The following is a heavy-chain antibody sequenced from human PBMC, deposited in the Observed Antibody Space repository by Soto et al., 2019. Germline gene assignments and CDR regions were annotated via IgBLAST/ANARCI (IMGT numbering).Heavy chain of an antibody. V-gene: IGHV1-69*12. CDR1: GGTFSSYA. CDR3: ARDQYSSSPGLYYYYGMDV. Sequence: QVQLVQSGAEVKKPGSSVKVSCKASGGTFSSYAISWVRQAPGQGLEWMGGIIPIFGTANYAQKFQGRVTITADESTSRAYMELSSLRSEDTAVYYCARDQYSSSPGLYYYYGMDVWGQGTTVTVSS. CDR2: IIPIFGTA. D-gene: IGHD6-6*01. J-gene: IGHJ6*02.